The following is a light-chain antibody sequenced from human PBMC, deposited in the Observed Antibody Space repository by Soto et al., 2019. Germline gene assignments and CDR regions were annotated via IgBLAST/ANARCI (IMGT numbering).Light chain of an antibody. V-gene: IGLV2-14*01. Sequence: QSALTQPASVTGSTGQSITLSCTRTSSDIDGYNYVSWYQQHPRKAPKFMIYDVSNRPSGVSNRFSGSKSGNTASLTISGLQAEDYADYYCCSYRSSITRQRALGTGTKGTVL. CDR2: DVS. CDR3: CSYRSSITRQRA. CDR1: SSDIDGYNY. J-gene: IGLJ1*01.